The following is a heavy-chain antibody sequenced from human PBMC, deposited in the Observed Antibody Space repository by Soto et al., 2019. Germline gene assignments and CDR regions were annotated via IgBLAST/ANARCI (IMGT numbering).Heavy chain of an antibody. CDR2: SYYSGST. D-gene: IGHD5-18*01. V-gene: IGHV4-61*01. J-gene: IGHJ4*02. CDR3: ARDDSYGFTHYFDY. Sequence: QVQLQESGPGLVKPSETLSLTCTVSGGSVSSGSYYWSWIRQPPGKGLEWIGYSYYSGSTNYNPSLKSRVTISVDTSKNQFSLKLSSVTAADTAVYYCARDDSYGFTHYFDYWGQGTLVTVSS. CDR1: GGSVSSGSYY.